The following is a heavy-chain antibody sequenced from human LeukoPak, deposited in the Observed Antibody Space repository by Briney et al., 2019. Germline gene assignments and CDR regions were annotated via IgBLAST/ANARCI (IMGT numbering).Heavy chain of an antibody. CDR2: INPSGGST. CDR3: ARPHSAMVRGDSYYYMDV. V-gene: IGHV1-46*01. Sequence: ASVKVACKASGYTFTSYYMHWVRQAPGQGLEWMGIINPSGGSTSYAQKFQGRVTMTRDMSTSTVYMELSSLRSEDTAVYYCARPHSAMVRGDSYYYMDVWGKGTTVTVSS. CDR1: GYTFTSYY. D-gene: IGHD3-10*01. J-gene: IGHJ6*03.